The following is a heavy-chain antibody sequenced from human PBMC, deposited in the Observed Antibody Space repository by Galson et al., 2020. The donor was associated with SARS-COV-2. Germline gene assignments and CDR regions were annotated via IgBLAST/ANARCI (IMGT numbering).Heavy chain of an antibody. CDR2: ISSSSSYI. Sequence: GGSLRLSCAASGFTFSSYSMNWVRQAPGKGLEWVSSISSSSSYIYYADSVKGRFTISRDNAKNSLYLQMNSLRAEDTAVYYCARDSGVRVVVVAATPVLDYWGQGTLVTVSS. V-gene: IGHV3-21*01. CDR3: ARDSGVRVVVVAATPVLDY. CDR1: GFTFSSYS. J-gene: IGHJ4*02. D-gene: IGHD2-15*01.